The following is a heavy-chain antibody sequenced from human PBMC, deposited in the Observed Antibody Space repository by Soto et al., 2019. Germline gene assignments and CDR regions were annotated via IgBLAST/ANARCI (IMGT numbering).Heavy chain of an antibody. Sequence: ASVKVSCKSSGYTFTGYYMHWVRQAPGQGLEWMGWINPNSGGTNYAQKFQGRVTMTRDTSISTAYMELSRPRSDDTAVYYCARPRLTGNTGRYYYYYYGMDVQGQGTTVTVS. V-gene: IGHV1-2*02. CDR3: ARPRLTGNTGRYYYYYYGMDV. D-gene: IGHD1-7*01. CDR2: INPNSGGT. CDR1: GYTFTGYY. J-gene: IGHJ6*02.